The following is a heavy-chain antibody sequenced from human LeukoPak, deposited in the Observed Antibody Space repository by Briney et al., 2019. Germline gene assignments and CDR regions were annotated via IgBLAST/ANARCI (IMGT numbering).Heavy chain of an antibody. Sequence: GGSLRLSCAAPGFTFSSYEMNWDRQAPGKGLEWVSYISSSGSTIYYADSVKGRFTISRDNAKNSLYLQMNSLRAEDTAVYYCVVPKNWFDPWGQGTLVTVSS. J-gene: IGHJ5*02. CDR2: ISSSGSTI. CDR1: GFTFSSYE. CDR3: VVPKNWFDP. V-gene: IGHV3-48*03. D-gene: IGHD3-10*01.